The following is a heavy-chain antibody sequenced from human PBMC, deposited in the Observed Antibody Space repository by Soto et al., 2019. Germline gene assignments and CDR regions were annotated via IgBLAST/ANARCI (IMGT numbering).Heavy chain of an antibody. D-gene: IGHD3-3*01. J-gene: IGHJ4*02. V-gene: IGHV2-5*02. Sequence: QITLNESGPTVVRPTETLTLTCRFSGFSLTTSGVGVGWIRQSPGKAPEQLALLYWDDDKRYSASLKSRLTNTKDTSTNQVVLTVSDLDPTDTATYYCAHRVLRTVFGLVTTTAIYFDFWGKGTPVAVSS. CDR3: AHRVLRTVFGLVTTTAIYFDF. CDR1: GFSLTTSGVG. CDR2: LYWDDDK.